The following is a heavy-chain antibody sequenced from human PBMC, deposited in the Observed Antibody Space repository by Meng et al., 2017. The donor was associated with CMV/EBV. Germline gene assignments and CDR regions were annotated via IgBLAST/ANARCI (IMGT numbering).Heavy chain of an antibody. CDR1: GGSISSSSYY. CDR2: IYYSGST. V-gene: IGHV4-39*01. J-gene: IGHJ4*02. D-gene: IGHD6-19*01. Sequence: GSLRLSYTVSGGSISSSSYYWGWIRQPPGKGLEWIGSIYYSGSTYYNPSLKSRVTISVDTSKNQFSLKLSSVTAADTAVYYCARLRIAVAGDFDYWGQGTLVTVSS. CDR3: ARLRIAVAGDFDY.